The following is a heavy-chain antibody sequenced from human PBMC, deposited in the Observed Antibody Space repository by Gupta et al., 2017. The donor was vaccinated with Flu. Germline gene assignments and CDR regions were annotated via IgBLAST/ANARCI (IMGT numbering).Heavy chain of an antibody. CDR2: MKQDTGFT. J-gene: IGHJ4*02. CDR3: ARWYSSSD. CDR1: EESFTLYD. Sequence: DSEESFTLYDSNWVRQAPGQGLEWMGWMKQDTGFTGSEQKFRDRLTMTRNMSTSTAYMELTSLSHEDTAVYFCARWYSSSDWGQGSLVTVSS. D-gene: IGHD6-13*01. V-gene: IGHV1-8*01.